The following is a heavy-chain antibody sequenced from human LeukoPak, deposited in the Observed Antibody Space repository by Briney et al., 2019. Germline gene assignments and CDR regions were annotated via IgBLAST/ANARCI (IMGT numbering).Heavy chain of an antibody. V-gene: IGHV4-4*07. CDR3: ARGSNGLDP. J-gene: IGHJ5*02. CDR2: ILTSGRT. CDR1: GGSINNHH. D-gene: IGHD4/OR15-4a*01. Sequence: SETLSLTCTVSGGSINNHHLTWIRQPAGKGLEWIGRILTSGRTIYNPSLKSRVTISLDTSKSLLSLRLNSVTAADTAVYYCARGSNGLDPWGQGTLVTVSS.